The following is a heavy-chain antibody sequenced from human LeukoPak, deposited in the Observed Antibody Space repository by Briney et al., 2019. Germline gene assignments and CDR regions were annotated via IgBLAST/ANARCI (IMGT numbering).Heavy chain of an antibody. Sequence: PSQTLSLTCTVSGGSISSGGYYWSWIRQPPGKGLEWIGYIYHSGSTYYNPSLKSRVTISVDRSKNQFSLKLNSVTAADTAVYYCARGTGGYSGYDYYYWGQGTLVTVSS. CDR3: ARGTGGYSGYDYYY. J-gene: IGHJ4*02. CDR1: GGSISSGGYY. CDR2: IYHSGST. D-gene: IGHD5-12*01. V-gene: IGHV4-30-2*01.